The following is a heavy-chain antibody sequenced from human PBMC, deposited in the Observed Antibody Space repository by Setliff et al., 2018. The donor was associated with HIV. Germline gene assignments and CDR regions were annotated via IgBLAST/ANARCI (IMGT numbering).Heavy chain of an antibody. Sequence: LSLTCAASGFAFGDYAMHWVRQAPGKGLEWVSGISWTSDNLGHADSVKGRFTISRDNAKNSLYLQMNSLRAEETAVYYCARDRIAAAGSFYYYYGMDVWGQGTTVTVSS. J-gene: IGHJ6*02. V-gene: IGHV3-9*01. CDR1: GFAFGDYA. CDR2: ISWTSDNL. D-gene: IGHD6-13*01. CDR3: ARDRIAAAGSFYYYYGMDV.